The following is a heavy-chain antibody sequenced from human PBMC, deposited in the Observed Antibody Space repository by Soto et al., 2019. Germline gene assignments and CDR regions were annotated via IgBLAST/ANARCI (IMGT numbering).Heavy chain of an antibody. CDR2: IYHSGST. CDR3: AIGWIAAPSHFVY. Sequence: SETLSLTCAVSGYSISSDYYWGWIRQPPGKGLEWIGSIYHSGSTYYNPSLKSRVTMSVDTSKNQFSLKLRSVTAADTAVYYCAIGWIAAPSHFVYCGQLTLSSFSS. D-gene: IGHD6-13*01. V-gene: IGHV4-38-2*01. J-gene: IGHJ4*02. CDR1: GYSISSDYY.